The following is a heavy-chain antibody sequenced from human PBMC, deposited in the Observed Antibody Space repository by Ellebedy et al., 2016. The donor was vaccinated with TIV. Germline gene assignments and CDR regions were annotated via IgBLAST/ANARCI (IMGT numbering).Heavy chain of an antibody. CDR3: ARVEYSGYDYVNYFDY. CDR1: GGSISSYY. J-gene: IGHJ4*02. CDR2: IYYSGST. V-gene: IGHV4-59*01. D-gene: IGHD5-12*01. Sequence: SETLSLXCTVSGGSISSYYWSWIRQPPGKGLEWIGYIYYSGSTNYNPSLKSRVTISVDTSKNQFSLKLSSVTAADTAVYYCARVEYSGYDYVNYFDYWGQGTLVTVSS.